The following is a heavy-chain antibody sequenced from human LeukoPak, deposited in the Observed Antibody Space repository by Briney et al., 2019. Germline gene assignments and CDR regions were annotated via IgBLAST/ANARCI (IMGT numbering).Heavy chain of an antibody. Sequence: GGSLRLSCAASGFTFDDYAMHWVRQAPGKGLEWVSGISWNSGSIGYADSVKGRFTISRDNAKNSLYLQMNSLRAEDTALYYCARDSGYSYGIGYFDYWGQGTLVTVSS. D-gene: IGHD5-18*01. CDR3: ARDSGYSYGIGYFDY. J-gene: IGHJ4*02. CDR2: ISWNSGSI. V-gene: IGHV3-9*01. CDR1: GFTFDDYA.